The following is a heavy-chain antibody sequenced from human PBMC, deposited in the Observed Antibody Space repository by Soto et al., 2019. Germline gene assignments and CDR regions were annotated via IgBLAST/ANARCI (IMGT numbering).Heavy chain of an antibody. CDR3: GRWSSAFDY. CDR1: GFTFSDYY. J-gene: IGHJ4*02. Sequence: QVQVVESGGGLVKPGGSLRLSCVASGFTFSDYYMGWVRQAPGKGLEWVSYLSQTATAIHYADSVRGRFTISRGNAKNSLYLEMSSLRAEDTAMYYCGRWSSAFDYWGQGTLVTVSS. CDR2: LSQTATAI. V-gene: IGHV3-11*01.